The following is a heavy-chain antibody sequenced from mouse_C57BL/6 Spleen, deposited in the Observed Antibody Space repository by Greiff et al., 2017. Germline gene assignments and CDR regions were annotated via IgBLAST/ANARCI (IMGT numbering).Heavy chain of an antibody. J-gene: IGHJ4*01. CDR2: ISYDGSN. Sequence: DVQLQESGPGLVKPSQSLSLTCSVTGYSITSGYYWNWIRQFPGNKLEWMGYISYDGSNNYNPSLKNRISITRDTTKNQFFLKLNSVTTEDTATYYWARVGDYAMDYWGQGTSVTVSS. V-gene: IGHV3-6*01. D-gene: IGHD3-1*01. CDR3: ARVGDYAMDY. CDR1: GYSITSGYY.